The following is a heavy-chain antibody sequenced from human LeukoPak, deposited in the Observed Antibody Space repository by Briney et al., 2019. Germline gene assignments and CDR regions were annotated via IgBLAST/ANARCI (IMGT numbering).Heavy chain of an antibody. CDR2: IYPGDSDT. CDR1: GYSFTNSW. J-gene: IGHJ5*02. V-gene: IGHV5-51*01. D-gene: IGHD6-6*01. CDR3: ARSIAARRGPTWFDP. Sequence: GESLKISCKGSGYSFTNSWIGWVRQMPGKGLEWVGIIYPGDSDTRYSPSFQGQVTISADKSISTAYLQWSSLKASDTAMYYCARSIAARRGPTWFDPWGQGTLVTVSS.